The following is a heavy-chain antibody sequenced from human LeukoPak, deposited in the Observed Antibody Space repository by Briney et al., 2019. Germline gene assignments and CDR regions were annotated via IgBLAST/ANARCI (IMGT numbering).Heavy chain of an antibody. CDR1: GFTFSSYA. Sequence: GGSLRLSCAASGFTFSSYAMSWVRQAPGKGLEWVSAISGSGGSTYYTDSVKGRFTISRDNSKNTLYPQMNCLRAEDTAVFYCAKDGYGSVDYWGQGTLVTVSS. CDR2: ISGSGGST. CDR3: AKDGYGSVDY. J-gene: IGHJ4*02. V-gene: IGHV3-23*01. D-gene: IGHD3-10*01.